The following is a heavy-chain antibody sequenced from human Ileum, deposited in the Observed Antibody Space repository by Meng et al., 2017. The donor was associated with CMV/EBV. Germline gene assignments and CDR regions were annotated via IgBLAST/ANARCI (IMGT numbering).Heavy chain of an antibody. D-gene: IGHD3-16*01. CDR3: ARGWGWFDP. J-gene: IGHJ5*02. CDR2: TYYSGST. V-gene: IGHV4-61*01. CDR1: GGSVSSGSFF. Sequence: VTCNVSGGSVSSGSFFWSWIRQPQGKGLEWMVYTYYSGSTSYNPSLKSRVTISIDTSNNQLSLKLSSVTAANTAVYYCARGWGWFDPWSQGTLVTVSS.